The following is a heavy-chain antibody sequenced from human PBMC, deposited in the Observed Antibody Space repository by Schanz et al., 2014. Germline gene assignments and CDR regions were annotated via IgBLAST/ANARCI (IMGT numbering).Heavy chain of an antibody. Sequence: QVQLVESGGGLVKPGGSLRLSCAASGFTFSDYYMSWIRQAPGKGLEWVSYISSSGSYTNYADSVKGRFTISRDNGKKSMYLQMSSLSAEDTALYYCARLDSSSRYPRYWGQGTLVTVSS. D-gene: IGHD6-13*01. CDR2: ISSSGSYT. CDR1: GFTFSDYY. V-gene: IGHV3-11*05. J-gene: IGHJ4*02. CDR3: ARLDSSSRYPRY.